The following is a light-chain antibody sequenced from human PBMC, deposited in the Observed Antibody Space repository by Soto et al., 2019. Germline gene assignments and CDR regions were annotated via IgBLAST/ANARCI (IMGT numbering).Light chain of an antibody. CDR2: GTS. J-gene: IGKJ2*01. Sequence: IVVTQSPGTLSLSPGDTATLSCRASQSISSSYLASNQQKPGQAPRLLIYGTSTRATGIPDRFSGSGSGTDFTLTISRLEPEDFAVYYCQQYGNSPPYTFGQGTKREIK. V-gene: IGKV3-20*01. CDR1: QSISSSY. CDR3: QQYGNSPPYT.